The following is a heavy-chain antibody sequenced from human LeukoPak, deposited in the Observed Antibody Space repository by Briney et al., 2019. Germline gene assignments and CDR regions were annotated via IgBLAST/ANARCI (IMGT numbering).Heavy chain of an antibody. V-gene: IGHV3-48*02. Sequence: GGSLRLSCAVSGFTVSSYYMSWVRQAPGKGLEWVSYISSSSSTIYYADSVKGRFTISRDNAKNSLYLQMNSLRDEDTAVYYCAKLSKSRGWAFDYWGQGTLVTVSS. CDR3: AKLSKSRGWAFDY. CDR2: ISSSSSTI. D-gene: IGHD3-10*01. J-gene: IGHJ4*02. CDR1: GFTVSSYY.